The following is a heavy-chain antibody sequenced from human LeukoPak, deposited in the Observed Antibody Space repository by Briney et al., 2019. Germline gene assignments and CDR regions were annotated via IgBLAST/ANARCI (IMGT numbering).Heavy chain of an antibody. J-gene: IGHJ4*02. V-gene: IGHV3-30*18. Sequence: GRSLRLSCAASGFTFSSYGMHWVRQAPGKGLEWVAVISYDGSNKYYADSVKGRFTISGDNSKNTLYLQMNSLRAEDTAVYYCAKDRPPLGIAVAGTLDYWGQGTLVTVSS. D-gene: IGHD6-19*01. CDR3: AKDRPPLGIAVAGTLDY. CDR2: ISYDGSNK. CDR1: GFTFSSYG.